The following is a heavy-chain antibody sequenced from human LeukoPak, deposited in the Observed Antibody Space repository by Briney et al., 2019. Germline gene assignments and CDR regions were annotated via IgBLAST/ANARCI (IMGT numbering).Heavy chain of an antibody. J-gene: IGHJ4*02. D-gene: IGHD5-18*01. CDR3: ASETTPVDTAMVPENY. Sequence: GGSLRLSCAASGFTFSSYSMNWVRQAPGKGLEWVSSISSSSYIYYADSVKGRFTISRDNAKNSLYLQMNSLRAEDTAVYYCASETTPVDTAMVPENYWGQGTLVTVSS. CDR1: GFTFSSYS. CDR2: ISSSSYI. V-gene: IGHV3-21*01.